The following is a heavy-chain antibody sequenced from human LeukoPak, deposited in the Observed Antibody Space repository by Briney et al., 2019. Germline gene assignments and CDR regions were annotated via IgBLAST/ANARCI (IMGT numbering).Heavy chain of an antibody. CDR1: GGTFSSYA. V-gene: IGHV1-69*13. CDR3: ARAPAFIVVVPAAIGGTYGMDV. Sequence: RASVKVSCKASGGTFSSYAISWVRQAPGQGLEWMGGIIPIFGTANYAQKFQGRVTITADESTSTAYMELRSLRSEDTAVYYCARAPAFIVVVPAAIGGTYGMDVWGQGTTVTVSS. D-gene: IGHD2-2*01. J-gene: IGHJ6*02. CDR2: IIPIFGTA.